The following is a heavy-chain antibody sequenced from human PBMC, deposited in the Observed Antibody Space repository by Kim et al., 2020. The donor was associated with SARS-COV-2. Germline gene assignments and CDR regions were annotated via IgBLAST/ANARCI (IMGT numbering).Heavy chain of an antibody. J-gene: IGHJ6*02. CDR2: IYTSGST. D-gene: IGHD1-26*01. CDR1: GGSISSGSYY. CDR3: ARDKWELYYYYYGMDV. Sequence: SETLSLTCTVSGGSISSGSYYWSWIRQPAGKVLEWIGRIYTSGSTNYNPSLKSRVTISVDTSKNQFSLKLSSVTAADTAVYYCARDKWELYYYYYGMDVWGQGTTVTVSS. V-gene: IGHV4-61*02.